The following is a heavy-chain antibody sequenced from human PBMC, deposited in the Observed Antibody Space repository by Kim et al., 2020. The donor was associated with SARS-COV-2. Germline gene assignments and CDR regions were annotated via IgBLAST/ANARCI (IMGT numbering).Heavy chain of an antibody. CDR3: ARGPVFWSGYYRYAFDI. D-gene: IGHD3-3*01. CDR2: ISYDGSNK. J-gene: IGHJ3*02. V-gene: IGHV3-30-3*01. CDR1: GFTFSSYA. Sequence: GGSLRLSCAASGFTFSSYAMHWVRQAPGKGLEWVAVISYDGSNKYYADSVKGRFTISRDNSKNTLYLQMNSLRAEDTAVYYCARGPVFWSGYYRYAFDIWGQGTMVTVSS.